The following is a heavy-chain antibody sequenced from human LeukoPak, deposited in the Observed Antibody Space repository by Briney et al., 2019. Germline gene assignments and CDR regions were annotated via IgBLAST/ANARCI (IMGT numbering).Heavy chain of an antibody. CDR1: VHTLSDLS. D-gene: IGHD6-13*01. J-gene: IGHJ4*02. V-gene: IGHV1-24*01. Sequence: ASVKLSCKFSVHTLSDLSMHWVRQAPGKGLEWMGGFDPENGKTVYANKFQGRVTLTEDTSRDTGYMEVSSLRSKDTAVYYCGTKRWAAAGPIDFWGQGTLVTVSS. CDR3: GTKRWAAAGPIDF. CDR2: FDPENGKT.